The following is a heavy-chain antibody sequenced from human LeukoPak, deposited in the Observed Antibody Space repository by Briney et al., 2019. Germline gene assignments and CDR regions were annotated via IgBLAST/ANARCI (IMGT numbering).Heavy chain of an antibody. CDR1: GYSFDNYW. V-gene: IGHV5-51*01. D-gene: IGHD3-10*01. Sequence: GESLKISCQGSGYSFDNYWIAWVRQMPGKGLELMGVIYPADADTKYSPSLQGQVTISADKSNNTAYMQWSSLKPSDTAIYYCARHTSALSHDFWGQGTLVTVSS. CDR3: ARHTSALSHDF. CDR2: IYPADADT. J-gene: IGHJ4*02.